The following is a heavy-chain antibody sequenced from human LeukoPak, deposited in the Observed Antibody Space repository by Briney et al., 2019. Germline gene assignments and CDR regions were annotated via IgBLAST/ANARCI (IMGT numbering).Heavy chain of an antibody. D-gene: IGHD6-19*01. CDR2: ISSDGRNK. CDR3: AREYRSAWTSFDY. V-gene: IGHV3-30*04. CDR1: GFTFSTYT. J-gene: IGHJ4*02. Sequence: GGSLRLSCAASGFTFSTYTMNWVRQARGKGLEWVSFISSDGRNKYYADSVKGRFTISRDNSESTLFLQMNSLRAEDTAVYYCAREYRSAWTSFDYWGQGTLVTVSS.